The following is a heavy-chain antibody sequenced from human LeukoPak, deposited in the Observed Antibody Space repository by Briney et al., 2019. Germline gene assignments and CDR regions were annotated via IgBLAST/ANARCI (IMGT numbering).Heavy chain of an antibody. CDR1: GFTFSSYA. J-gene: IGHJ4*02. D-gene: IGHD2-21*02. CDR3: ARDQHCGGDCLFSELFDY. Sequence: GGSLRLSCAASGFTFSSYAMHWVRQAPGKGLEWVAVISYDGSNKYYADSVKGRFTISRDNSKNTLYLQMNGLRAEDTAVYYCARDQHCGGDCLFSELFDYWGQGTLVTVSS. V-gene: IGHV3-30-3*01. CDR2: ISYDGSNK.